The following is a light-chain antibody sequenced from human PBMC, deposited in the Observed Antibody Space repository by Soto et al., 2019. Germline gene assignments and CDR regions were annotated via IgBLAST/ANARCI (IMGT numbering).Light chain of an antibody. CDR2: EVN. CDR1: SGDLGTYDH. J-gene: IGLJ1*01. Sequence: QSVLTQPPSASGSPGQSVTISCTGTSGDLGTYDHVSWYQQHPGKAPKLMIYEVNKRPSGVPDRFSGSKSGNTASLTVSGLQAEDEADYYCISYAGSYNVYYVFGTGTKVTVL. CDR3: ISYAGSYNVYYV. V-gene: IGLV2-8*01.